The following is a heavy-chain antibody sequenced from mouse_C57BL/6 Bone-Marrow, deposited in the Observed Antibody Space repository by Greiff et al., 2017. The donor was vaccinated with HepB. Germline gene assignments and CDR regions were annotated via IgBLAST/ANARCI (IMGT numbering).Heavy chain of an antibody. V-gene: IGHV1-64*01. CDR3: ARSYSIYWYFDV. CDR1: GYTFTSYW. D-gene: IGHD2-5*01. J-gene: IGHJ1*03. Sequence: QVQLQQPGAELVKPGASVKLSCKASGYTFTSYWMHWVKQRPGQGLEWIGMIHPNSGSTNYNEKFKSKATLTVDKSSSTAYMQLSSLTSEDSAVYYCARSYSIYWYFDVWGTGTTVTVSS. CDR2: IHPNSGST.